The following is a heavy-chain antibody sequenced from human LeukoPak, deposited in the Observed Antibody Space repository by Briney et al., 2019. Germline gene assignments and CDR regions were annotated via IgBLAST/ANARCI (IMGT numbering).Heavy chain of an antibody. D-gene: IGHD5-24*01. V-gene: IGHV3-23*01. CDR3: AKWAKGWLQPGNIDY. Sequence: PGGSLRLSCAASGFTFSSYAMSWVRQAPGKGLEWVSAISGSGGSTYYADSVKGRFTISRDNSKNTLYLQINSLRAEDTAVYYCAKWAKGWLQPGNIDYWGQGTLVTVSS. CDR2: ISGSGGST. J-gene: IGHJ4*02. CDR1: GFTFSSYA.